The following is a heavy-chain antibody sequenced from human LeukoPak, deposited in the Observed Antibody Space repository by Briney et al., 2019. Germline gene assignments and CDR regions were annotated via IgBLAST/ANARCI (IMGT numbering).Heavy chain of an antibody. CDR3: ARDLGMIYYDY. Sequence: VASVKVSCKASGYTFTSYAMHWVRQAPGQRLEWMGWINAGNGNTKYSQKFQGRVTMTRNTSISTAYMELSSLRSDDTAVYYCARDLGMIYYDYWGQGTLVTVSS. D-gene: IGHD1-14*01. CDR2: INAGNGNT. J-gene: IGHJ4*02. V-gene: IGHV1-3*01. CDR1: GYTFTSYA.